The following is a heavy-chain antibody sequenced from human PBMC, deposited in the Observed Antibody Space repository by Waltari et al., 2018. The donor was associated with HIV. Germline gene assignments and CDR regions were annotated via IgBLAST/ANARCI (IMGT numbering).Heavy chain of an antibody. J-gene: IGHJ3*02. Sequence: EVQLVESGGGLVQPGGSLRLSCQASGFAFRSFIRNWVRQVPGKGLEWVSYISGSTSSIYYADSVKGRFTISRDNAKNSLYLQMNSLRDEDTAMYYCASCIAVAGSSLCAFDIWGQGTMVTVSA. CDR2: ISGSTSSI. D-gene: IGHD6-19*01. V-gene: IGHV3-48*02. CDR1: GFAFRSFI. CDR3: ASCIAVAGSSLCAFDI.